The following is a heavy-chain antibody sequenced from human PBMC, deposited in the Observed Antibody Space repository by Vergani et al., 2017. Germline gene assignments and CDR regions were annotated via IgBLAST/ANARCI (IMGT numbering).Heavy chain of an antibody. CDR3: ATLPLQTQQQVTS. CDR2: SRNKARSYTT. J-gene: IGHJ5*02. Sequence: EVQLVESGGGLVQPGGSLRLSCAASGFTLSDHVMDGVRQGPGKGLEWVGRSRNKARSYTTEYSASVKGRLTISRDDSRNSLYLQMNSLKTEDTAVYYCATLPLQTQQQVTSWGQGTLVTVSS. CDR1: GFTLSDHV. V-gene: IGHV3-72*01. D-gene: IGHD6-13*01.